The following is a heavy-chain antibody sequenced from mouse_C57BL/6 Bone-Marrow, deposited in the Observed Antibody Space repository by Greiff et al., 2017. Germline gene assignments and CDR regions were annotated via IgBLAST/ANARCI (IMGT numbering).Heavy chain of an antibody. CDR2: ISDGGSYT. V-gene: IGHV5-4*01. J-gene: IGHJ2*01. Sequence: EVQGVESGGGLVKPGGSLKLSCAASGFTFSSYAMSWVRQTPEKRLEWVATISDGGSYTYYPDNVKGRFTISRDNAKNNLYLQMSHLKSEDTAMYYCARGPGLRRYFDYWGQGTTLTVSS. D-gene: IGHD2-4*01. CDR1: GFTFSSYA. CDR3: ARGPGLRRYFDY.